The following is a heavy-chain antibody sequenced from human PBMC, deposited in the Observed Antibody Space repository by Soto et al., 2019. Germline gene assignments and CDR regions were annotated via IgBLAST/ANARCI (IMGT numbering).Heavy chain of an antibody. CDR3: ATFGFGELLNPLFDY. D-gene: IGHD3-10*01. J-gene: IGHJ4*02. CDR1: GYTFTSYG. V-gene: IGHV1-18*01. CDR2: ISAYNGNT. Sequence: GASVKVSCKASGYTFTSYGISWVRQAPGQGLEWMGWISAYNGNTNYAQKLQGRVTMTTDTSTSTAYMELSSLRSEDTAVYYCATFGFGELLNPLFDYWGQGTLVTVSS.